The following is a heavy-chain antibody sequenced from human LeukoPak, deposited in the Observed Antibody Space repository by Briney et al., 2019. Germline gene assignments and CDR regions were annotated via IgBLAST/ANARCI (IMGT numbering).Heavy chain of an antibody. Sequence: ASVKVSCKASGYTFTSYDINWVRQATGQGLEWMGWTNPNSGNTGYAQKFQGRVTITSNTSISTAYMEMSSLRSEDTAVYYCARVRPRDYSSNWFDPWGQGTLVTVSS. J-gene: IGHJ5*02. D-gene: IGHD4-11*01. CDR3: ARVRPRDYSSNWFDP. V-gene: IGHV1-8*03. CDR1: GYTFTSYD. CDR2: TNPNSGNT.